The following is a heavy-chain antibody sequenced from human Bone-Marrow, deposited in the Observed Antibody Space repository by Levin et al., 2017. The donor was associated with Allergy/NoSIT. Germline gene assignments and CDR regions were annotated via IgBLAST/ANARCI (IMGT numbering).Heavy chain of an antibody. CDR2: INSDGSST. CDR3: ARAPYGSGSYYYDYYYYGMDV. V-gene: IGHV3-74*01. D-gene: IGHD3-10*01. J-gene: IGHJ6*02. Sequence: GGSLRLSCAASGFTFSSYWMHWVRQAPGKGLVWVSRINSDGSSTSYADSVKGRFTISRDNAKNTLYLQMNSLRAEDTAVYYCARAPYGSGSYYYDYYYYGMDVWGQGTTVTVSS. CDR1: GFTFSSYW.